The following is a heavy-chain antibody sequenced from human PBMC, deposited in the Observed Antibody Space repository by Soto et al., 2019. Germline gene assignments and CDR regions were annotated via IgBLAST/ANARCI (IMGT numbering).Heavy chain of an antibody. CDR3: AREMTVRGVIMVYYYMDV. V-gene: IGHV1-18*01. Sequence: GASVKVSCKASGYTFTSYGISWVRQAPGQGLEWMGWISAYNGNTNYAQKLQGRVTMTTDTSTSTAYMELRSLRSDDTAVYYCAREMTVRGVIMVYYYMDVWGKGTTVTVSS. CDR1: GYTFTSYG. J-gene: IGHJ6*03. CDR2: ISAYNGNT. D-gene: IGHD3-10*01.